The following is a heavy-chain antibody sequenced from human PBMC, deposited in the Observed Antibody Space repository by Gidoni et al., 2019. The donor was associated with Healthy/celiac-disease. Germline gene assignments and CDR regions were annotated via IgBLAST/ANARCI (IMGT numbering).Heavy chain of an antibody. CDR1: GGSFSGYY. V-gene: IGHV4-34*01. Sequence: QVQLQQWGAGLLKPSETLSLTCAVYGGSFSGYYWSWIRQPPGKGLEWIGEINHSGSTTYNPSLKSRVTISVDTSKNQFSLKLSSVTAADTAVYYCARSYYYDYVWGSYRNYPGDAFDIWGQGTMVTVSS. CDR3: ARSYYYDYVWGSYRNYPGDAFDI. J-gene: IGHJ3*02. CDR2: INHSGST. D-gene: IGHD3-16*02.